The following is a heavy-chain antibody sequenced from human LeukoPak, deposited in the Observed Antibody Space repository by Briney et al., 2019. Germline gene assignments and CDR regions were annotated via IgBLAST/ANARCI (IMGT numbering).Heavy chain of an antibody. CDR2: INHSGST. CDR1: GGSFSGYY. Sequence: ETLSLTCAVYGGSFSGYYWSWIRQPPGKGLEWIGEINHSGSTNYNPSLKSRVTISVDTSKNQFSLKLSSVTAADTAVYYCARAGLGYSYAGAPSYWGQGTLVTVSS. D-gene: IGHD5-18*01. V-gene: IGHV4-34*01. CDR3: ARAGLGYSYAGAPSY. J-gene: IGHJ4*02.